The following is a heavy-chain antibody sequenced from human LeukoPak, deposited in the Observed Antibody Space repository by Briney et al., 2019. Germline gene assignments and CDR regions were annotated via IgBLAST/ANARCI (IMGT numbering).Heavy chain of an antibody. V-gene: IGHV4-39*07. J-gene: IGHJ3*02. CDR2: INHSGSA. CDR1: GGSVSSGTYY. D-gene: IGHD6-19*01. Sequence: MASETLSLTCTVSGGSVSSGTYYWSWIRQPPGKGLEWIGEINHSGSANYNPSLKSRVTISVDTSKNQFSLKLSSVTAADTAVYHCARGEIAVAPKPGGESRYAFDIWGQGTMVTVSS. CDR3: ARGEIAVAPKPGGESRYAFDI.